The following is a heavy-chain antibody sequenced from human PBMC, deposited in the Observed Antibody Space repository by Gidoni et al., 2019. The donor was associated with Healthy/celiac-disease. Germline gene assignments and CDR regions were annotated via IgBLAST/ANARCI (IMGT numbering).Heavy chain of an antibody. D-gene: IGHD2-21*01. Sequence: QVQLVQSGAEVKKPGASVTVSCKASGYTFTGYYMHWVRQAPGQGLEWMGWINPNSGGTNYEQKFQGRVTMTRDMSISTAYMELSRLRADDTAVYYCARDGVEMATTNYYFDYWGQGTLVTVSS. CDR2: INPNSGGT. CDR3: ARDGVEMATTNYYFDY. J-gene: IGHJ4*02. CDR1: GYTFTGYY. V-gene: IGHV1-2*02.